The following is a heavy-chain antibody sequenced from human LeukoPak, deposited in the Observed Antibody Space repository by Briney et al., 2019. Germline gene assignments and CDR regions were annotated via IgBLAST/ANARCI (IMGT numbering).Heavy chain of an antibody. CDR3: ARAPDTSYYYYMDV. J-gene: IGHJ6*03. CDR1: GYTFTGYY. Sequence: ASVKVSCMASGYTFTGYYMHWVRQAPGQGLEWMGWINPNSGGTNYAQKFQGRVTMTRDTSISTAYMELSRLRSDDTAVYYCARAPDTSYYYYMDVWGKGTTVTVSS. CDR2: INPNSGGT. D-gene: IGHD1-14*01. V-gene: IGHV1-2*02.